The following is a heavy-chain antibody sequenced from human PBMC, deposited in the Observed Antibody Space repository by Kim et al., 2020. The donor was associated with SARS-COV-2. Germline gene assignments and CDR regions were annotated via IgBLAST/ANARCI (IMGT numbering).Heavy chain of an antibody. D-gene: IGHD3-10*01. CDR3: ARVGTLLWFGEVRL. J-gene: IGHJ4*02. Sequence: GGSLRLSCAASGFTFSSYAMHWVRQAPGKGLEWVAVISYDGSNKYYADSVKGRFTISRDNSKNTLYLQMNSLRAEDTAVYYCARVGTLLWFGEVRLWGQGTLVTVSS. V-gene: IGHV3-30*04. CDR1: GFTFSSYA. CDR2: ISYDGSNK.